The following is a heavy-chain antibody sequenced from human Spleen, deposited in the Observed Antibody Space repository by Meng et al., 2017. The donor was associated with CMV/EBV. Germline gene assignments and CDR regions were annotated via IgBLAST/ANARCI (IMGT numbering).Heavy chain of an antibody. Sequence: GGSLRLSCAASGFSFSTYSMNWVRQAPGKGLEWVASISESSTYIYYADSVKGRFTISRDNAKNSLYLLMNSLRAEDTALYYCAKQDYDILTGHYYGMDVWGQGTTVTVSS. CDR1: GFSFSTYS. J-gene: IGHJ6*02. D-gene: IGHD3-9*01. CDR3: AKQDYDILTGHYYGMDV. V-gene: IGHV3-21*01. CDR2: ISESSTYI.